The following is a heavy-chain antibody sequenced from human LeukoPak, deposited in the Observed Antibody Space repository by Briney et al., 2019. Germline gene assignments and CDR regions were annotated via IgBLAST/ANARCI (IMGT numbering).Heavy chain of an antibody. CDR2: MNPNSGNT. CDR3: ARVTRRQGFMPLGY. V-gene: IGHV1-8*01. D-gene: IGHD2-8*01. Sequence: ASVKVSCKASGYTFTSYDINWVRQATGQGLEWMGWMNPNSGNTGYAQKFQGRVTMTRNTSISTAYMELSSLRSEDTAVYYCARVTRRQGFMPLGYWGQGTLVTVSS. CDR1: GYTFTSYD. J-gene: IGHJ4*02.